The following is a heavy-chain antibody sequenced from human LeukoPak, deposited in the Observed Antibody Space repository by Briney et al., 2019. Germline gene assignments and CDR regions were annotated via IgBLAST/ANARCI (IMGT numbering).Heavy chain of an antibody. Sequence: PGRSLRLSCTASGFTFGDYAINWFRQAPGKGLEWVGFIRNKPYGGTPDYAASVTGRFTISRDDSKSIAYLQMDSLKTEDTAVYYCARDSYSGSYPYYFDYWGQGTLVTVSS. V-gene: IGHV3-49*03. CDR2: IRNKPYGGTP. CDR3: ARDSYSGSYPYYFDY. J-gene: IGHJ4*02. D-gene: IGHD1-26*01. CDR1: GFTFGDYA.